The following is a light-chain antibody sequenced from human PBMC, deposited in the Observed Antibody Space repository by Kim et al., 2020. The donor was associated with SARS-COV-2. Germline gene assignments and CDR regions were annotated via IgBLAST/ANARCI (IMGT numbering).Light chain of an antibody. CDR3: QHSYSYPCS. V-gene: IGKV1-5*03. CDR2: KAS. CDR1: QTISDW. J-gene: IGKJ2*04. Sequence: DIQMTQSPSTLSASVGDRVAITCRASQTISDWLAWYQQKPGEVPKLLIYKASNLENGVPSRFSGSGYGTEFTLSISSLQTDDFATYYCQHSYSYPCSFGQGTKLEI.